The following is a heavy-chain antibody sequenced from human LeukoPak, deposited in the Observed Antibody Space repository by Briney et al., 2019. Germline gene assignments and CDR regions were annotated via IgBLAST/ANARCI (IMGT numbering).Heavy chain of an antibody. J-gene: IGHJ6*03. CDR3: ARGGWYFGSGRHMNMDV. Sequence: SETLSLTCAVYGGSFSGYYWSWIRQPPGKGLEWIGEINHSGSTNYNPSLKSRVTISVDTSKNQFSLKLSSVTAADTAVYYCARGGWYFGSGRHMNMDVWGKGTTVTVSS. V-gene: IGHV4-34*01. CDR2: INHSGST. D-gene: IGHD3-10*01. CDR1: GGSFSGYY.